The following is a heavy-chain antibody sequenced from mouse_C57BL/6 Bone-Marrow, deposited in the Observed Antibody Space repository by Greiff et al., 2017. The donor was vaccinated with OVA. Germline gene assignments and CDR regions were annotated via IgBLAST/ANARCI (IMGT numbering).Heavy chain of an antibody. J-gene: IGHJ3*01. Sequence: QVQLQQSGTVLARPGASVKLSCKASGYTFTSYGISWVKQRTGQGLEWIGEIYPRSGNTYYNEKFKGKATLTADKSSSTAYMELRSLTSEDSAVYFCARGKVITTVEGFAYWGQGTLVTVSA. D-gene: IGHD1-1*01. CDR3: ARGKVITTVEGFAY. CDR1: GYTFTSYG. V-gene: IGHV1-81*01. CDR2: IYPRSGNT.